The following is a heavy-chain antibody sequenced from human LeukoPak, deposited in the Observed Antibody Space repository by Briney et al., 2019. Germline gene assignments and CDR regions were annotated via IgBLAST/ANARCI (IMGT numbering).Heavy chain of an antibody. J-gene: IGHJ5*02. CDR2: MNPNSGNT. CDR3: ARGQGSSWP. D-gene: IGHD6-13*01. V-gene: IGHV1-8*02. Sequence: ASVKVSCKASGGTFSSYAISWVRQAPGQGLEWMGWMNPNSGNTGYAQKFQGRVTMTRNTSISTAYMELSSLRSEDTAVYYCARGQGSSWPWGQGTLVTVSS. CDR1: GGTFSSYA.